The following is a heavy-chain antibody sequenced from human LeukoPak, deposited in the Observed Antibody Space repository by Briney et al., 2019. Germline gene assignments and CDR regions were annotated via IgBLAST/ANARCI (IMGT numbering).Heavy chain of an antibody. CDR3: ARTWYYYDSSGYYYFDY. CDR1: GASINTTNYY. V-gene: IGHV4-39*07. J-gene: IGHJ4*02. D-gene: IGHD3-22*01. Sequence: SETLSLTCSVSGASINTTNYYWGWIRQSPGKGLEWIGSIYYSGATNYNPSLKSRVTISVDTSKNQFSLKLSSVTAADTAVYYCARTWYYYDSSGYYYFDYWGQGTLVTVSS. CDR2: IYYSGAT.